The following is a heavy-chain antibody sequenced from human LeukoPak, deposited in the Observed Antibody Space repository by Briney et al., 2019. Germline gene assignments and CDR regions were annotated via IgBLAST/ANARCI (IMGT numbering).Heavy chain of an antibody. Sequence: PGGSLRLSCAASGFTFSNYAMTWVRQAPGRGLEWVSAISGSGGSTYYADSVKGRFAISRDNSENTLYLQMISLRADDTAVYYCAKDADYYGSGSYFDYWGQGTLVTVSS. V-gene: IGHV3-23*01. D-gene: IGHD3-10*01. CDR3: AKDADYYGSGSYFDY. CDR1: GFTFSNYA. CDR2: ISGSGGST. J-gene: IGHJ4*02.